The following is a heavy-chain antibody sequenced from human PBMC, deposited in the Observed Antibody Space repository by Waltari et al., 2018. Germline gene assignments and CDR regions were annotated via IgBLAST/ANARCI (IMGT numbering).Heavy chain of an antibody. CDR1: GFSFTNFA. CDR3: ARDGYCSGGSCYSGWSDP. CDR2: INAANDNT. V-gene: IGHV1-3*01. J-gene: IGHJ5*02. Sequence: QVQLVQSGAEVKKPGASVEVSCTPSGFSFTNFAVHWVRQAPGQRLEWMGWINAANDNTRYSQKFQDRVTITRDTSASTAYMELSSLRSEDTAVYYCARDGYCSGGSCYSGWSDPWGQGTLVIVSS. D-gene: IGHD2-15*01.